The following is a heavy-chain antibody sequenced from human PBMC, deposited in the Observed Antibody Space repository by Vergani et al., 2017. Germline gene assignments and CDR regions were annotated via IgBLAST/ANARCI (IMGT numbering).Heavy chain of an antibody. Sequence: EVQLVQSGAEVKKPGESLKISCKGSGYSFTSYWIGWVRQMPGKGLEWMGIIYPGDSDTRYSPSFQGQVTISAYKSISTAYLQWSSLKASDTAMYYCARTSAYDFWSCYYIDAFDIWGQGTMVTGSS. CDR1: GYSFTSYW. J-gene: IGHJ3*02. CDR2: IYPGDSDT. V-gene: IGHV5-51*01. CDR3: ARTSAYDFWSCYYIDAFDI. D-gene: IGHD3-3*01.